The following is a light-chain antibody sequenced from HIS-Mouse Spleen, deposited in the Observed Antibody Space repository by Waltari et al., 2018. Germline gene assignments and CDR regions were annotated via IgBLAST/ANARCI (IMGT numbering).Light chain of an antibody. CDR2: RNN. CDR3: AAWDDSLSGPV. J-gene: IGLJ3*02. CDR1: SSNIGSNY. Sequence: QSVLTQPPSASGTPGQRVTISCSGSSSNIGSNYVYWYQQLPGTAPKLLIYRNNQRPSGVPARFSGAKSGTSASLAISGLRSEDEAGYYCAAWDDSLSGPVFGGGTKLTVL. V-gene: IGLV1-47*01.